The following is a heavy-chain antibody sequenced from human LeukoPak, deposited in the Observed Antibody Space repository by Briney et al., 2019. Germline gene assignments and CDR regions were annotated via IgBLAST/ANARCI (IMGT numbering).Heavy chain of an antibody. Sequence: ASVKVSCKASGYTFSDYYTHWVRQAPGQGLEWMGWVDPKSGGTNYAENFQGRVTVTRDPSITTVYLELNSLRSDDTAAYYCASLGATTLFYYGMDVWGQGTTVTVSS. J-gene: IGHJ6*02. D-gene: IGHD1-26*01. CDR1: GYTFSDYY. V-gene: IGHV1-2*02. CDR2: VDPKSGGT. CDR3: ASLGATTLFYYGMDV.